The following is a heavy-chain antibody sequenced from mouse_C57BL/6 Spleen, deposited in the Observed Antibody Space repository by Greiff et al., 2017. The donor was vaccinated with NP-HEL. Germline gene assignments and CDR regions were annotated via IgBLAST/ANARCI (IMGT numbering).Heavy chain of an antibody. D-gene: IGHD2-1*01. V-gene: IGHV2-5*01. J-gene: IGHJ4*01. Sequence: VQVVESGPGLVQPSQSLSITCTVSGFSLTSYGVHWVRQSPGKGLEWLGVIWRGGSTDNNAAFMSRLSITKDNSKSQVFFKMNSLQADDTAIYYCAKIYGNFAMDYWGQGTSVTVSS. CDR3: AKIYGNFAMDY. CDR1: GFSLTSYG. CDR2: IWRGGST.